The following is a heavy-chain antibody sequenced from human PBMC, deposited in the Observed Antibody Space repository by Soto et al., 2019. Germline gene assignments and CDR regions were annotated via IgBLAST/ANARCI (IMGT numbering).Heavy chain of an antibody. CDR2: IGTAGDP. J-gene: IGHJ6*02. V-gene: IGHV3-13*05. CDR1: GFTFSSYD. D-gene: IGHD6-19*01. CDR3: ARGGIAVGGYYYYGMDV. Sequence: GGSLRLSCAASGFTFSSYDMHWVRQATGKGLEWVSAIGTAGDPYYPGSVKGRFTISRENAKNSLYLQMNSLRAGDTAVYYCARGGIAVGGYYYYGMDVWGQGTTVTVS.